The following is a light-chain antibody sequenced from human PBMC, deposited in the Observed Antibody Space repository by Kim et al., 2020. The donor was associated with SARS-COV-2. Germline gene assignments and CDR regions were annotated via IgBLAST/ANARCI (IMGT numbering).Light chain of an antibody. Sequence: DIQMTQSPSSLSASVGDRITITCRASQGISSWLAWYQQKPEKAPKCLIYAASSLQSGVPSRFSGSGSGTDFTLTISNLQPEDFATYYCQQYDNYPRTFGQGTRVEIK. CDR1: QGISSW. J-gene: IGKJ1*01. CDR2: AAS. V-gene: IGKV1D-16*01. CDR3: QQYDNYPRT.